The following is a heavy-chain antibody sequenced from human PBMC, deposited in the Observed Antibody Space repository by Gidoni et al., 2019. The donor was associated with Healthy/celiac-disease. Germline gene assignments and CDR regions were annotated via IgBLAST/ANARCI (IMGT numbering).Heavy chain of an antibody. D-gene: IGHD6-13*01. V-gene: IGHV4-34*01. CDR3: ARGPEEGIRNWYFDL. J-gene: IGHJ2*01. CDR2: INHSGST. Sequence: VQLQQCGAGLVKPSETLSRTCAVEGGSISGYYWSWIRQPLGKGLEVIGEINHSGSTNYNPSLKSRVTISVATSKNQFSLKLSSVTAAATAVYYCARGPEEGIRNWYFDLWGRGTLVTVSS. CDR1: GGSISGYY.